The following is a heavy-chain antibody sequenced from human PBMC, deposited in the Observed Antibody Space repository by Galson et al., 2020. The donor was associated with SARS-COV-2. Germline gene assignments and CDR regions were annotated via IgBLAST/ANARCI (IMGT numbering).Heavy chain of an antibody. D-gene: IGHD5-12*01. V-gene: IGHV4-59*08. CDR2: ISNSGST. CDR3: ARRMRSARPSGADNWCDP. J-gene: IGHJ5*02. CDR1: GGSISTYI. Sequence: ASETLSLTCTVSGGSISTYIWNWIRQPPGKGLEWIGFISNSGSTYYNPPLKSRATISMDTSNNQFSLKLSPVTAADTAVYYCARRMRSARPSGADNWCDPWGQGTLVTVSS.